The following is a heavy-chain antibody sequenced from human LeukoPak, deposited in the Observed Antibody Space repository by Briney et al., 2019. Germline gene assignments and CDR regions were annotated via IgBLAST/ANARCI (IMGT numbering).Heavy chain of an antibody. V-gene: IGHV1-69*04. CDR3: ARGRGGDSGSYKGEFDY. Sequence: GASVKVSCKASGGTFSSYAISWVRQAPGQGLEWMGRIIPILGIANYAQKFQGRVTITADKSTSTAYMELSSLRSEDTAVYYCARGRGGDSGSYKGEFDYRGQGTLVTVSS. CDR1: GGTFSSYA. D-gene: IGHD1-26*01. J-gene: IGHJ4*02. CDR2: IIPILGIA.